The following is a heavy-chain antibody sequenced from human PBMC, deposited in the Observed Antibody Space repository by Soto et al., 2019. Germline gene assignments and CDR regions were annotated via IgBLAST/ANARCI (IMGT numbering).Heavy chain of an antibody. V-gene: IGHV3-21*01. CDR3: ERGPAYGYIAV. D-gene: IGHD4-17*01. CDR1: GVTFSSYS. J-gene: IGHJ6*03. Sequence: EVQLVGSGGGLVKPGGSLRLSCAASGVTFSSYSMNWVSQAPGKGLEWVYSISSSRSDIYYADSVKGRVTLSRDNAKQSRYLHMNSLSAEDPAVYSCERGPAYGYIAVWVKGTTVPVSS. CDR2: ISSSRSDI.